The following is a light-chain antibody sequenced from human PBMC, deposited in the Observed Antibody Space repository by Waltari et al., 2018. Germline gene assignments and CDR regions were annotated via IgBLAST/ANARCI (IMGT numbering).Light chain of an antibody. Sequence: VLTRPPPVSGPPGRGVPIPVPGGASNTGAALDVHWYQQFSGTAPKLLIFDNDNRPSGVPDRFSGSRSGTSAYLAITGLQTDDEADYFCQSYDSGQWVFGGGTKVTVL. CDR3: QSYDSGQWV. J-gene: IGLJ3*02. CDR1: ASNTGAALD. V-gene: IGLV1-40*01. CDR2: DND.